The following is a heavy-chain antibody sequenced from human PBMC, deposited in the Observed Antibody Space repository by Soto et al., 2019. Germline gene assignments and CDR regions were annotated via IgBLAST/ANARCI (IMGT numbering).Heavy chain of an antibody. D-gene: IGHD6-19*01. V-gene: IGHV3-30*18. CDR2: ISYDGSNK. CDR1: GFTFSSYG. Sequence: QVQLVESGGGVVEPGRSLRLPCAASGFTFSSYGMHWVRQAPGKGREWVAVISYDGSNKYYADSVKGPFTISRDNSKNTLYLLMNSLRAEDTALYYCAKARHSSGWMLFWGQGTLVTVSS. J-gene: IGHJ4*02. CDR3: AKARHSSGWMLF.